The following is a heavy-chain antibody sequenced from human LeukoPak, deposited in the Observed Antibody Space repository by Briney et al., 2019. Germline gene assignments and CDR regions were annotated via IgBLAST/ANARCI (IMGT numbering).Heavy chain of an antibody. CDR2: YYYGGST. V-gene: IGHV4-59*02. D-gene: IGHD3-3*01. CDR1: GGSVNSHF. CDR3: AIMGSAYGNAFDV. Sequence: SETLSLTCTFSGGSVNSHFCSWVRHSPGKELEWIGYYYYGGSTLYNPSLSSRVTISVDASKNHFFLRLNSVTATDTGVYYCAIMGSAYGNAFDVWGQGTMVTVSP. J-gene: IGHJ3*01.